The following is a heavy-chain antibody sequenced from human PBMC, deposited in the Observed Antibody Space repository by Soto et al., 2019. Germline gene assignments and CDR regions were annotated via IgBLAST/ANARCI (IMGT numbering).Heavy chain of an antibody. D-gene: IGHD3-16*01. J-gene: IGHJ5*01. CDR3: GGGEMRERARMLRDTWFDS. CDR2: IIPIFGTS. V-gene: IGHV1-69*06. CDR1: GGTFNNHA. Sequence: QVQLVQSGAEVKKPGSSVKVSCKASGGTFNNHAINWVRQAPGQGLEWMGGIIPIFGTSNYAQKFQGRVTIPGEKSNRTAYWGRGSLRPEDTAVYYCGGGEMRERARMLRDTWFDSWGPRTLVTVS.